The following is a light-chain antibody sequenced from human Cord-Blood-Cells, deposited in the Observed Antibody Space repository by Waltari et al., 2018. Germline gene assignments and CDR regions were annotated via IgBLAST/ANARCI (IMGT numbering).Light chain of an antibody. J-gene: IGKJ2*03. CDR1: QSVSSN. V-gene: IGKV3-15*01. Sequence: EIVMTQSPATLSVSPGERATLHCRASQSVSSNLAWYQQKPGQAPRLLIYGVSTRATGIPARFSGSGSGTEFTLTISSLQSEDFAVYYCQQYNNWPSFSFGQGTKLEIK. CDR2: GVS. CDR3: QQYNNWPSFS.